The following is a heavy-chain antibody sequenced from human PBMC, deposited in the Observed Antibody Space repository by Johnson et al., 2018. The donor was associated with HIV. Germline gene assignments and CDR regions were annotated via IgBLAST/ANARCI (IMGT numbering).Heavy chain of an antibody. CDR2: ISYDGSNK. J-gene: IGHJ3*02. Sequence: QVQVVESGGGVVQPGRSLRLSCAASGFTFSSYAMHWVRQAPGKGLEWVAVISYDGSNKYYADSVKGRFTISRDNSKNTLYLQMTSLRAEDTAVYYCAREHRRPSRSSRSLSGDAFDIWGQGTMVTVSS. CDR1: GFTFSSYA. CDR3: AREHRRPSRSSRSLSGDAFDI. V-gene: IGHV3-30*04. D-gene: IGHD6-13*01.